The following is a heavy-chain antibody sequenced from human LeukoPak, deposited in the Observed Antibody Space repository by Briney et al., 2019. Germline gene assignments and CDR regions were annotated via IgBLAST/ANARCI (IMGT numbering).Heavy chain of an antibody. Sequence: GGSLRLSCAASGFTFSTYAMHLVRQAPGKGLEGVAVISYDGRNKYYADSVKGRFTISRDNSKNTMYLQMNSLRAEDTAVYYCARSITPYHYYGMDVWGQGTTVTVSS. CDR3: ARSITPYHYYGMDV. CDR2: ISYDGRNK. D-gene: IGHD2-15*01. J-gene: IGHJ6*02. CDR1: GFTFSTYA. V-gene: IGHV3-30*04.